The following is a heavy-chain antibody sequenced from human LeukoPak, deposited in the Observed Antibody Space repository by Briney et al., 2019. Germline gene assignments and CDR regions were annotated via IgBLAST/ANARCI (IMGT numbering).Heavy chain of an antibody. CDR2: ISSSSSYI. D-gene: IGHD3-10*01. Sequence: AGGSLRLSCAASGFTFSSYSMNWVRQAPGKGLEWVSSISSSSSYIYYADSVKGRFTISRDNAKNSLYLQMNSLRAEDTAVYYCASSAGGDYYMDVWGKGPRSPSP. V-gene: IGHV3-21*01. CDR3: ASSAGGDYYMDV. CDR1: GFTFSSYS. J-gene: IGHJ6*03.